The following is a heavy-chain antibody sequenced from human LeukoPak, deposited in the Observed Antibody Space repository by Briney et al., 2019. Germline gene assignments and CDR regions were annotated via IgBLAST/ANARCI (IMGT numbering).Heavy chain of an antibody. CDR1: GGSISSYY. Sequence: SETLSLTCTVSGGSISSYYWSWIRQPPGKGLEWIGYIYYSGSTNYNPSLKSRVTISVDTSKNQFSLKLSSVTAADTAVYYCARARVVVAAAYYFDYWGQGTLVTVSS. V-gene: IGHV4-59*12. CDR3: ARARVVVAAAYYFDY. CDR2: IYYSGST. J-gene: IGHJ4*02. D-gene: IGHD2-15*01.